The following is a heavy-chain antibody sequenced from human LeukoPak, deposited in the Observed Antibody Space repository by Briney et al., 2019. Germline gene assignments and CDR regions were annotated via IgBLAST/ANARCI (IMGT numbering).Heavy chain of an antibody. V-gene: IGHV3-7*03. CDR3: ARNNGMDV. J-gene: IGHJ6*02. CDR1: GFTLSNHW. Sequence: GGSLRLSCAASGFTLSNHWMTWVRQVPGRVPEWVANVNRDGSETYYLDSVKGRFTISKDNAKNSLYLQMNSLRAEDTALYHCARNNGMDVWGQGTTVIVSS. CDR2: VNRDGSET.